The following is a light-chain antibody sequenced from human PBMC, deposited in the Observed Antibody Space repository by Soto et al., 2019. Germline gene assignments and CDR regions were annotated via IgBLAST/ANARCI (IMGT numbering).Light chain of an antibody. CDR1: ESISSW. Sequence: DIQMTQSPSTLYASVGDRVTITCRASESISSWLAWYQQKPGKAPKLLIYDASTLESGVPSTFSGSGSGTEFTLTISSVQPDDFATYYCQQYNSYSVTFGQGTRLDIK. J-gene: IGKJ5*01. CDR2: DAS. V-gene: IGKV1-5*01. CDR3: QQYNSYSVT.